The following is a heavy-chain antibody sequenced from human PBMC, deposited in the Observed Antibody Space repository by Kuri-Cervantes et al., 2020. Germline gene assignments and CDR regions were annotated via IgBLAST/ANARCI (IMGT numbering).Heavy chain of an antibody. CDR1: GFTFSDYY. J-gene: IGHJ3*02. D-gene: IGHD3-22*01. CDR2: ISSSGSTI. V-gene: IGHV3-11*01. CDR3: ARVITMTVDLTSDDVFDI. Sequence: GESLKISCAASGFTFSDYYMSWIRQAPGKGLEWVSYISSSGSTIYYADSVKGRFTISRDNGKNSLYLQMNSLRPEDTAVYFCARVITMTVDLTSDDVFDIWGQGTMVTVSS.